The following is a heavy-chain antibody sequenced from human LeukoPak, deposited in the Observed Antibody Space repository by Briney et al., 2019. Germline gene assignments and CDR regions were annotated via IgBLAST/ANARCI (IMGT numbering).Heavy chain of an antibody. CDR3: ATGLQYGLWGVPYFYYMHA. J-gene: IGHJ6*03. V-gene: IGHV1-2*02. CDR1: GYDFTGYY. D-gene: IGHD3-10*01. Sequence: ASVKVSCMASGYDFTGYYVHWVRQAPGHGFEWMGWVNPRNGGTHYAQNFQGRVTITGDTSITTAYMELGSLTSDDTAVYYCATGLQYGLWGVPYFYYMHAWGKGTTVTVSS. CDR2: VNPRNGGT.